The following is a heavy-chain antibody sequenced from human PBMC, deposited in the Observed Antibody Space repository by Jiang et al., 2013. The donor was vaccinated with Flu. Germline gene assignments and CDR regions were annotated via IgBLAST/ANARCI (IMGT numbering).Heavy chain of an antibody. CDR2: INAGNGNT. J-gene: IGHJ4*02. V-gene: IGHV1-3*01. CDR1: GYTFTNYA. Sequence: QSGSEVKKPGASVKVSCKASGYTFTNYAMHWARQAPGQRLEWMGWINAGNGNTKYSQNFQGRVTITRDTSASTAYMELSSLRSEDTAVYYCVRISFGEVIVRDYWGQGTLVTVSS. CDR3: VRISFGEVIVRDY. D-gene: IGHD3-16*02.